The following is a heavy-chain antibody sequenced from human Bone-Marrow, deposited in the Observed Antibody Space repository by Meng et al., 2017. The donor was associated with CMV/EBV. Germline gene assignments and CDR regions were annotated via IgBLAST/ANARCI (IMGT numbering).Heavy chain of an antibody. Sequence: ASVKVSCKASGYTFTSYGISWVRQAPGQGLEWMGWISAYNGNTNYAQKFQGRVTMTTDTSTRPAYMELRSLRSDDTAVYYCARSPAVAGTFPLADYFQHWGQGTLVTVSS. CDR1: GYTFTSYG. V-gene: IGHV1-18*01. CDR2: ISAYNGNT. D-gene: IGHD6-19*01. J-gene: IGHJ1*01. CDR3: ARSPAVAGTFPLADYFQH.